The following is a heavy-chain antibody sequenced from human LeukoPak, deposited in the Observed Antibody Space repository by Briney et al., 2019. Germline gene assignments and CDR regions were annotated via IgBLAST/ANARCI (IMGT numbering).Heavy chain of an antibody. D-gene: IGHD2-21*02. CDR2: ISSSSSYI. J-gene: IGHJ4*02. V-gene: IGHV3-21*01. CDR1: GFTFSNYS. Sequence: GGSLRLSCAASGFTFSNYSMNWVRQAPGKGLEWVSSISSSSSYIYYADSVKGRFTISRDNAKNSLYLQMNSLRAEDTAVYYCATVNCGGDCYSPSYFDYWGQGALVTVSS. CDR3: ATVNCGGDCYSPSYFDY.